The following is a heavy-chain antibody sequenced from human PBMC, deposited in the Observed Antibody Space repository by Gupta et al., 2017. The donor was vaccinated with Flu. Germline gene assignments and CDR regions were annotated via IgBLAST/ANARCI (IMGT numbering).Heavy chain of an antibody. J-gene: IGHJ4*02. D-gene: IGHD6-19*01. CDR2: IDTAGGT. Sequence: EVQLVESGGGLVQPGGSLRLSCAASGFAFSSYDMHWVRQATGKGMEWVSAIDTAGGTYYPGSVKGRFTISRENARNAWYLQMNNLGAGETAVYYCARENDPYSSAWSPFDYWGQGTLVTVSS. CDR1: GFAFSSYD. V-gene: IGHV3-13*04. CDR3: ARENDPYSSAWSPFDY.